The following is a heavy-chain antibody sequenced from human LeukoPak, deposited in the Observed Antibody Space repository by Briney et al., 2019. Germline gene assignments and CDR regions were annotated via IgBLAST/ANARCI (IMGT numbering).Heavy chain of an antibody. Sequence: ASVKVSCKASGYTFTGFYIHWVRQAPGQGLEWMGWINPNSGGTNYAQKFQDRVTMTRDTSISTAYMELSSLESDDTAVYYCARPLTTSGWYFDLWGRGTLVTVSS. CDR2: INPNSGGT. J-gene: IGHJ2*01. CDR3: ARPLTTSGWYFDL. CDR1: GYTFTGFY. D-gene: IGHD1-14*01. V-gene: IGHV1-2*02.